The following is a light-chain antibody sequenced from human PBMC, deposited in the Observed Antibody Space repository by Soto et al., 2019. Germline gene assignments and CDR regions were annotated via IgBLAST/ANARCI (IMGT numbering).Light chain of an antibody. Sequence: QSALTQPASVSGSPGQSITISCTGTSSDVGGYNYVSWYQQHPGKVPKLMIYDVSNRPSGVSNRFSGSKSGNTASLTISGLQGEEEGDYCWGSYTSNSTLVFGGGTKLTVL. CDR1: SSDVGGYNY. V-gene: IGLV2-14*01. J-gene: IGLJ2*01. CDR3: GSYTSNSTLV. CDR2: DVS.